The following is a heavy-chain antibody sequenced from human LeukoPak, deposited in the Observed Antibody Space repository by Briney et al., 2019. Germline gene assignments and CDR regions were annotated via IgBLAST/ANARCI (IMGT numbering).Heavy chain of an antibody. Sequence: PGGSLRLSCAASGFAFRTYWMSWVRQAPGKGLEWVASINPGGSETYYVESLKGRFTISTDNAMNSFFLQMNSLRADDTAVYYCARLMGDLTIYDYWGQGALVTVSS. D-gene: IGHD1-26*01. CDR1: GFAFRTYW. CDR2: INPGGSET. J-gene: IGHJ4*02. CDR3: ARLMGDLTIYDY. V-gene: IGHV3-7*01.